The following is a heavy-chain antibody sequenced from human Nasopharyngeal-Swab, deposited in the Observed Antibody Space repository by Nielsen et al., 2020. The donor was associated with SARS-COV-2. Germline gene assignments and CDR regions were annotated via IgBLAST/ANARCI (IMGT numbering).Heavy chain of an antibody. CDR2: ISGSGSGT. J-gene: IGHJ4*02. V-gene: IGHV3-23*01. CDR1: GFTFDTFG. CDR3: AKGGVSVYGDSYYFDF. D-gene: IGHD4-17*01. Sequence: GGSLRLSCAASGFTFDTFGMTWVRQAPGKGLEWVSRISGSGSGTYYADSVKGRFTISRDNSKNTLYLQMSSLRADDTAVYYCAKGGVSVYGDSYYFDFWCQGTLVTVSS.